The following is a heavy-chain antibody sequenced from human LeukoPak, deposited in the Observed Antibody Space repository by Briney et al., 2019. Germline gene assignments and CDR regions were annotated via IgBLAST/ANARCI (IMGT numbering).Heavy chain of an antibody. CDR2: IYNSGST. CDR3: ARGPYSYDSSGAFDI. CDR1: GYSIGSGYF. Sequence: PSETLSLTCTVSGYSIGSGYFWGWIRQPPGKGLEWIGTIYNSGSTYYNASLESRVTISVDTSKNQFSLKLSSVTAADTAVYFCARGPYSYDSSGAFDIWGQGTMVTVSS. D-gene: IGHD3-22*01. V-gene: IGHV4-38-2*02. J-gene: IGHJ3*02.